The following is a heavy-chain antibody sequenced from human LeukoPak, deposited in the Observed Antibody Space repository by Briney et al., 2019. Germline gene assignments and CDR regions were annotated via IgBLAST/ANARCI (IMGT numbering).Heavy chain of an antibody. J-gene: IGHJ4*02. V-gene: IGHV4-59*01. CDR1: GGSISSYY. CDR2: IYYSGST. D-gene: IGHD5-18*01. Sequence: SETLSLTCTVSGGSISSYYWSWIRQPPGKGLEWIGYIYYSGSTNYNPSLKSRVTISVVTSKNQFSLKLSSVTAADTAVYYCAREAATAMPPYYFDYWGQGTLVTVSS. CDR3: AREAATAMPPYYFDY.